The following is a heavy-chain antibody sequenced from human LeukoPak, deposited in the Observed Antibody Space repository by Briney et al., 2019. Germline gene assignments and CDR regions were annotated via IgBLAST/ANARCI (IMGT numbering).Heavy chain of an antibody. D-gene: IGHD3-10*01. J-gene: IGHJ4*02. CDR1: GYTFTSYD. V-gene: IGHV1-8*03. Sequence: ASVKVSCKASGYTFTSYDINWVRQATGQGLEWMGWMNPNSGNTGYAQKFQGRVTITRNTSISTAYMELSSLRSEDTAVYYCATYNYYGSGRQPRGFDYWGQGTLVTVSS. CDR2: MNPNSGNT. CDR3: ATYNYYGSGRQPRGFDY.